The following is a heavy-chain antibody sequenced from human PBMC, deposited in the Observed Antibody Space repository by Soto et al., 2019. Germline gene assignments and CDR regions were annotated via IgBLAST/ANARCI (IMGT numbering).Heavy chain of an antibody. Sequence: LSLTCAVSGGSISSSNWWSWVRQPPGKGLEWIGEIYHSGSTNYNPSLKSRVTISVDKSKSQFSLKLSSVTAADTAVYYCASDSSSWYTYFDYWGQGTLVTVSS. V-gene: IGHV4-4*02. CDR3: ASDSSSWYTYFDY. CDR2: IYHSGST. CDR1: GGSISSSNW. D-gene: IGHD6-13*01. J-gene: IGHJ4*02.